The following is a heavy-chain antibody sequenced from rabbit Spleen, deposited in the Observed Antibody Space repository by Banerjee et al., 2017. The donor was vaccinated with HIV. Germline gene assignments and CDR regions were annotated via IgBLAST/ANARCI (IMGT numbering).Heavy chain of an antibody. J-gene: IGHJ4*01. V-gene: IGHV1S45*01. CDR3: ARFYAGYGDFGYAAM. Sequence: QEQLEESGGGLVKPGASLTLTCTASGFSFSAGYYMCWVRQAPGKGLEWIACIHAGSSNNIYYATWAKGRFTISKTSSTTVTLQMTSLTAADTATYFCARFYAGYGDFGYAAMWGQGTLVTVS. CDR1: GFSFSAGYY. CDR2: IHAGSSNNI. D-gene: IGHD7-1*01.